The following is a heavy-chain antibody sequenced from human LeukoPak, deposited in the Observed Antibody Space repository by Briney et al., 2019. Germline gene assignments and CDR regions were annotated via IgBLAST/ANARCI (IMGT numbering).Heavy chain of an antibody. Sequence: SETLSLTCAVYGGSFSGYYWSWLRQPPGKGLEWIGEINHSGSTNYNPSLKSRVTISVDTSKNQFSLKLSSVTAADTAVYYCARRGHRVLWFGELSRVVWFDPWGQGTLVTVSS. CDR1: GGSFSGYY. CDR3: ARRGHRVLWFGELSRVVWFDP. CDR2: INHSGST. J-gene: IGHJ5*02. D-gene: IGHD3-10*01. V-gene: IGHV4-34*01.